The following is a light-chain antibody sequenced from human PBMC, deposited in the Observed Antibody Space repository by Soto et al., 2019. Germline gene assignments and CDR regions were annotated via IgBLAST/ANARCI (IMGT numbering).Light chain of an antibody. CDR3: QQYVSSPDT. CDR2: AAS. Sequence: EVVLTPSPGTLSLSPGERATLSCRASQSVSSSQLARFQQKPGQTPRLLIYAASSRAAGIPDRFSGSGSGTDFTLTISRLEPEDFAVYYCQQYVSSPDTLGVGTKVDIK. V-gene: IGKV3-20*01. CDR1: QSVSSSQ. J-gene: IGKJ4*01.